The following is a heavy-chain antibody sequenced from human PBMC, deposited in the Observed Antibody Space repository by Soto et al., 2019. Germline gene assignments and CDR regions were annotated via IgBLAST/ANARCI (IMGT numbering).Heavy chain of an antibody. Sequence: QLQLQESGPGLVKPSETLSLTCTVSGGSISSSSYYWGWIRQPPGKGLEWIGSTYYSGSTYYNPSLKSRVTISVDTSKNQFSLKLSSVTAADTAVYYCARHRATTDYSSGWYHGDAFDIWGQGTMVTVSS. V-gene: IGHV4-39*01. D-gene: IGHD6-19*01. CDR1: GGSISSSSYY. CDR2: TYYSGST. J-gene: IGHJ3*02. CDR3: ARHRATTDYSSGWYHGDAFDI.